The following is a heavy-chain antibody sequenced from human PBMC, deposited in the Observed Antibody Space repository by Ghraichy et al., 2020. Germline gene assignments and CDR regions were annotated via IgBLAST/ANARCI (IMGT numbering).Heavy chain of an antibody. CDR2: IYGSGTT. D-gene: IGHD3-22*01. V-gene: IGHV4-59*01. J-gene: IGHJ3*02. CDR1: GGSMSSYY. Sequence: SETLSLTCTVSGGSMSSYYWSWIRQSPGKGLEWIGYIYGSGTTNYNPSLKSRVTMSVDTSKNQFSLKMSSVTTADTAVYYCARPGHRSSGHARAFDIWGQGTMVTVSS. CDR3: ARPGHRSSGHARAFDI.